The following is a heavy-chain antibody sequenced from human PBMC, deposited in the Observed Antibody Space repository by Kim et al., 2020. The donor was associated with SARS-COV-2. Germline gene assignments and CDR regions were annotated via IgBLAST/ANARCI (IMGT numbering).Heavy chain of an antibody. CDR2: IYYSGGT. CDR3: ARARWGTMIVVVIGAFDI. D-gene: IGHD3-22*01. J-gene: IGHJ3*02. V-gene: IGHV4-31*03. CDR1: GGSISSGGYY. Sequence: SETLSLTCTVSGGSISSGGYYWSWIRQHPGKGLEWIRYIYYSGGTYYNPSLKSRVTISVDTSKNRFSLKLSSVTAAGTAVYYCARARWGTMIVVVIGAFDIWGQGTMVTVSS.